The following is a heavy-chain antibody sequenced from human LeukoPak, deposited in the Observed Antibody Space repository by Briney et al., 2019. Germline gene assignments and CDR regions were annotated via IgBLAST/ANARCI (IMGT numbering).Heavy chain of an antibody. V-gene: IGHV1-8*01. Sequence: ASVKVSCKASGYTFTSYDINWVRQATGQGLEWMGWMSPNSGNTGYAQKFQGRVTMTRNTSISTAYMELSSLRSEDTAVYYCARAQRITMIVVVITEYYFDYWGQGTLVTVSS. CDR2: MSPNSGNT. D-gene: IGHD3-22*01. CDR1: GYTFTSYD. J-gene: IGHJ4*02. CDR3: ARAQRITMIVVVITEYYFDY.